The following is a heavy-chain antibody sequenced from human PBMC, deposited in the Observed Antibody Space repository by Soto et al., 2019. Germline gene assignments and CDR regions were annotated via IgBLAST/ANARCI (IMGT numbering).Heavy chain of an antibody. Sequence: QVHVVESGGGVVLPGWSLRLSCAASGFSFSDFALNWVRQAPGKGLEWVTIVSYHGTDTEYADSVKGRFTISRDNSKNMMYLQMDSLKDEYTDVYYCIRGNPPYCCGDCATLYFDYWGQGILVTVS. CDR3: IRGNPPYCCGDCATLYFDY. CDR2: VSYHGTDT. J-gene: IGHJ4*02. CDR1: GFSFSDFA. D-gene: IGHD2-21*02. V-gene: IGHV3-30-3*01.